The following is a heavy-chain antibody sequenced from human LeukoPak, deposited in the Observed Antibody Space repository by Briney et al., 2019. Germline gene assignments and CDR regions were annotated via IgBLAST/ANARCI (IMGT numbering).Heavy chain of an antibody. D-gene: IGHD3-22*01. V-gene: IGHV3-23*01. J-gene: IGHJ4*02. CDR2: ITGSDIRT. Sequence: PGGSLRLSCAASGFTFSTNAMSWVRQAPGKGLEWVSGITGSDIRTYNADSAEGRFTITRDNSKSALYLQMNNLRAEDTAVYYCAKECYDSSGSRYDYWGQGTLVTVSS. CDR1: GFTFSTNA. CDR3: AKECYDSSGSRYDY.